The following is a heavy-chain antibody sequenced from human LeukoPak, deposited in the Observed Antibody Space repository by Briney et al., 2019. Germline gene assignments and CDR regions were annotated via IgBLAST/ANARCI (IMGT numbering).Heavy chain of an antibody. CDR1: GFTFSTYG. CDR3: ARELEINWFDP. Sequence: GGSLRLSCAASGFTFSTYGMHWVRQAPGKGLEWVAVIWFDTNNKYYADSVKGRFTISRDNSKNTVYLQMNSLRAEDMAVYYCARELEINWFDPWGQGTLVTVSS. J-gene: IGHJ5*02. CDR2: IWFDTNNK. D-gene: IGHD1-1*01. V-gene: IGHV3-33*01.